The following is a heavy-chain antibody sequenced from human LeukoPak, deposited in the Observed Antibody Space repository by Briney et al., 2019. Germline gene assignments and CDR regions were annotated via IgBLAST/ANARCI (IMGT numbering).Heavy chain of an antibody. V-gene: IGHV4-4*09. J-gene: IGHJ4*02. CDR3: ARGTYHFDY. CDR1: GGSISSYY. D-gene: IGHD2-2*01. CDR2: IYTSGST. Sequence: PLETLSLTCTVSGGSISSYYWSWIRQPPGKGLEWIGYIYTSGSTNYNPSLKSRVTISVDTSKNQFSLKLSSVTAADTAVYYCARGTYHFDYWGQGTLVTVSS.